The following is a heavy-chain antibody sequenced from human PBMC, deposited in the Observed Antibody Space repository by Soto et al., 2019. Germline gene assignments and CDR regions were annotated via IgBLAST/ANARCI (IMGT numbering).Heavy chain of an antibody. CDR2: IIPIFGTA. CDR3: ASLKRDHNWNYVPSPDY. CDR1: GGTFSSYA. Sequence: GASVKVSCKASGGTFSSYAISWVRQAPGQGLEWMGGIIPIFGTANYAQKFQGRVTITADESTSTAYMELSSLRSEDTAVYYCASLKRDHNWNYVPSPDYWGQGTLVTVSS. D-gene: IGHD1-7*01. J-gene: IGHJ4*02. V-gene: IGHV1-69*13.